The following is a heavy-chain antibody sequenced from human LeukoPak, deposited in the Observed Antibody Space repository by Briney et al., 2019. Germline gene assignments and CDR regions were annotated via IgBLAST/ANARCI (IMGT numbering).Heavy chain of an antibody. D-gene: IGHD2-2*01. CDR1: GGTFSSYA. V-gene: IGHV1-69*05. J-gene: IGHJ5*02. CDR2: IIPIFGTA. Sequence: ASVKVSCKASGGTFSSYAISWVRQAPGQGLEWMGRIIPIFGTANYAQKFQGRVTITTDESTSTAYMGLSSLRSEDTAVYYCARGKIVVVPAADNWFDPWGQGTLVTVSS. CDR3: ARGKIVVVPAADNWFDP.